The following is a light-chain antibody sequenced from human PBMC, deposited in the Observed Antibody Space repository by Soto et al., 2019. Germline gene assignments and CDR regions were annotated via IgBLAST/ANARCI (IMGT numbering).Light chain of an antibody. Sequence: QSALTQPASVSGSPGQSITISCTGASSDVGDYNYVSWYQEHPGQVPTLIIFEVTTRPSGVSDRFSGSRSGNTASLTISGLQAEDEADYYCLSHTGSRTLFGGGTQLTVL. CDR3: LSHTGSRTL. V-gene: IGLV2-14*01. CDR1: SSDVGDYNY. CDR2: EVT. J-gene: IGLJ3*02.